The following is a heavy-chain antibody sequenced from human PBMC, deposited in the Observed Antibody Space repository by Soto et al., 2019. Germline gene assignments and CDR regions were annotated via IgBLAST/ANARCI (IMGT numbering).Heavy chain of an antibody. V-gene: IGHV3-48*02. D-gene: IGHD6-13*01. Sequence: EVQLVESGGGLVQPGGSLRLSCAASGFTFSSYSMNWVRQAPGKGLEWVSYISSSSSTIYYVDSVKGRFTISRDNAKNSLYLQMNSLRDEDTAVYYCARRDGSGYSSSWHFDYWGQGTLVTVSS. J-gene: IGHJ4*02. CDR2: ISSSSSTI. CDR3: ARRDGSGYSSSWHFDY. CDR1: GFTFSSYS.